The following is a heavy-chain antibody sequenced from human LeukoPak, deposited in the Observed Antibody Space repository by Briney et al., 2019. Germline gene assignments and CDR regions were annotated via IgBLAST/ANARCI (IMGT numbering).Heavy chain of an antibody. D-gene: IGHD4-17*01. V-gene: IGHV3-23*01. Sequence: GGSLRLSCAASGFTFSSYAMSWVRQAPGKGLEWVSAISGSGGSTYYADSVKGWFTISRDNSKNTLYLQMNSLRAEDTAGYYCAKDLPATVPTGIFDYWGQGTLVTVSS. CDR2: ISGSGGST. J-gene: IGHJ4*02. CDR1: GFTFSSYA. CDR3: AKDLPATVPTGIFDY.